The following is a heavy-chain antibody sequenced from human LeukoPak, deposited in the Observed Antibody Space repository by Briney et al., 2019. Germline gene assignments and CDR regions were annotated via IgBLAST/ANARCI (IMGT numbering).Heavy chain of an antibody. CDR3: ARDFSEYDILTGVFDY. CDR1: GYTFIGYY. Sequence: GASMKVSCKASGYTFIGYYMHWVRQAPGQGLEWMGRINPNSGGTKYAQKFQGRVTMTRDTSISTAYMELSRLRSDDTAVYYCARDFSEYDILTGVFDYWGQGTLVTVSS. CDR2: INPNSGGT. J-gene: IGHJ4*02. D-gene: IGHD3-9*01. V-gene: IGHV1-2*06.